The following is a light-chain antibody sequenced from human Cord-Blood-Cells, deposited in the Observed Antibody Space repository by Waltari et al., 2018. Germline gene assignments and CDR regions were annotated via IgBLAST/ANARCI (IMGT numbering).Light chain of an antibody. V-gene: IGLV2-14*01. J-gene: IGLJ1*01. Sequence: QSALTQPASVSGSPGQSITISCTGTSSDVGGYNYVSWYQQHPGKAPKLMIYDVSNRPSGVSNRFSGSKSGSTAALTISGLQAEDDADYYCGSYTSSSTNYVFGTGTKVTVL. CDR2: DVS. CDR3: GSYTSSSTNYV. CDR1: SSDVGGYNY.